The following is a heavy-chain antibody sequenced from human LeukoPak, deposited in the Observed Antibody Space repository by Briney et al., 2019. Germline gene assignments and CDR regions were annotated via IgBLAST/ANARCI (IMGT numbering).Heavy chain of an antibody. J-gene: IGHJ4*02. D-gene: IGHD3-9*01. V-gene: IGHV3-23*01. CDR3: ARDDYDILTGYDY. CDR2: ISGSGGST. Sequence: GGSLRLSCAASGFTFSSYAMSWVRQAPGKGLEWVSAISGSGGSTYHADSVKGRFTISRDNSKNTLYLQMNSLRAEDTAVYYCARDDYDILTGYDYWGQGTLVTVSS. CDR1: GFTFSSYA.